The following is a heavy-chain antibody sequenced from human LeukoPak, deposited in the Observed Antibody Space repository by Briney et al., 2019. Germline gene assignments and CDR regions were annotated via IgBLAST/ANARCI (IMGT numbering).Heavy chain of an antibody. J-gene: IGHJ6*02. CDR1: GFSFSSFG. D-gene: IGHD2-21*01. CDR3: AKGPGMIGNYYQYGMDV. CDR2: ISYDGSEK. Sequence: PGRSLRLSCAASGFSFSSFGMHWVRQAPGKGLEWVSTISYDGSEKYFGDSVKGRFIISRDNSKNTLNLQMNSLRAEDTAVYYCAKGPGMIGNYYQYGMDVWGQGTTVTVSS. V-gene: IGHV3-30*18.